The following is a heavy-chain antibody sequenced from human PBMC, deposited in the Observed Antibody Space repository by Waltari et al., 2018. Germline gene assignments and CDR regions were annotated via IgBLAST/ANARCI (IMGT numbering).Heavy chain of an antibody. V-gene: IGHV1-69*10. J-gene: IGHJ4*02. CDR3: ASASGCYGSYLGGVGPRYFDY. CDR2: IIPILGIA. Sequence: QVQLAQSGAEVKKPGSSVKVSCTASGGTFRSYAISWLRHAPGQRLEWMRGIIPILGIANYAQKIQDRVTITAGKSTSTAYVKLSSLRSEDTAVYYCASASGCYGSYLGGVGPRYFDYWGQGTLVTVSS. D-gene: IGHD1-26*01. CDR1: GGTFRSYA.